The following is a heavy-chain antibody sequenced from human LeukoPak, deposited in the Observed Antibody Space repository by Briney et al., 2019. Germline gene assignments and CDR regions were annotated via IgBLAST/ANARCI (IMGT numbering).Heavy chain of an antibody. D-gene: IGHD3-10*01. V-gene: IGHV3-7*03. J-gene: IGHJ4*02. CDR1: GFTFSTFW. Sequence: GGSLRLSCVTPGFTFSTFWMNWVRQAPGKGLEWVANINPDGSRERSVDSVKGRITISRDNAKNALYLQMSSLRAEDTAVYYCAGWSDAAWYGGNYWGQGTLVTVSS. CDR2: INPDGSRE. CDR3: AGWSDAAWYGGNY.